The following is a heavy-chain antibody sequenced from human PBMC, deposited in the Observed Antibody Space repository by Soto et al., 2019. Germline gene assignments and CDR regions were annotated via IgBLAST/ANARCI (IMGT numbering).Heavy chain of an antibody. D-gene: IGHD6-6*01. Sequence: EVQLVESGGGLVQPGGSLRLSCAASGFTFSTYSMNWVRQAPGKGLEWVSYISSSSSTIYYADSVKGRFTISRDNAKNSLYLQMNSLRDEDTAGYYCVRPEYSSSSYGMDVWGQGTTVTVSS. CDR2: ISSSSSTI. CDR1: GFTFSTYS. J-gene: IGHJ6*02. CDR3: VRPEYSSSSYGMDV. V-gene: IGHV3-48*02.